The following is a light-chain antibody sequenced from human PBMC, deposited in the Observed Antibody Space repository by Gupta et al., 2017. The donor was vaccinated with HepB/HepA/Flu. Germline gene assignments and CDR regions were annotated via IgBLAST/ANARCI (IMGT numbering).Light chain of an antibody. CDR1: SGHSSYA. V-gene: IGLV4-69*01. CDR2: VNSDGSH. Sequence: HLVLTHSPSPSPSLAPSVKLTCTLRSGHSSYAIAWHQQQPDKGPGYLMKVNSDGSHSKGGGIPDCVSGSRSGAARSITRSSLQSEDESYYYCQNWGTGILGFGGGTKLTVL. J-gene: IGLJ2*01. CDR3: QNWGTGILG.